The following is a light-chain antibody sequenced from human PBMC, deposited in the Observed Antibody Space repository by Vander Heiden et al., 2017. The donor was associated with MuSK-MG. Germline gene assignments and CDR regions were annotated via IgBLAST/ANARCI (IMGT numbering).Light chain of an antibody. J-gene: IGKJ1*01. CDR1: QSVSHGY. CDR3: HHYGSSPT. V-gene: IGKV3-20*01. Sequence: EIVLTQSPGTLSLSPGDRGTLPCRASQSVSHGYVACYQKNPGEAPRLLNNRASSRAGVIPDLCSGSCSGTYFTLTINILDPEVVAVYFCHHYGSSPTLGRGTRVEIK. CDR2: RAS.